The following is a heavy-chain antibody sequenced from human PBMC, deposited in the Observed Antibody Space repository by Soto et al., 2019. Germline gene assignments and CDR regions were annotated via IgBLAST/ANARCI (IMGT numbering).Heavy chain of an antibody. Sequence: QVQLQESGPGLVKPSGSLSLTCAVSGGSISSSNWWSWVRQPPGKGLEWIGEIYHSGSTNYNPSLNSRVTISVDKSKNQFSLKLSSVTAADTAVYYCARVNYGSGSYPYYYYGMDVWGQGTTVTVSS. CDR2: IYHSGST. CDR1: GGSISSSNW. J-gene: IGHJ6*02. CDR3: ARVNYGSGSYPYYYYGMDV. V-gene: IGHV4-4*02. D-gene: IGHD3-10*01.